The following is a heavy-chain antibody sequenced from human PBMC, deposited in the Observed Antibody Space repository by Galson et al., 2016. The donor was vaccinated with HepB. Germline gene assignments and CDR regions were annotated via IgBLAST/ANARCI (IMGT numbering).Heavy chain of an antibody. J-gene: IGHJ3*01. CDR2: ISAHNGNT. D-gene: IGHD3-10*01. CDR3: ARPFGSGNYDAFDV. Sequence: SVKVSCKASGSTFRDYYVHWVRQAPGQGLEWMGWISAHNGNTNYAQSLQGRVTLTTETSTNTAYMELRSLRSDDTALYYCARPFGSGNYDAFDVWGQGTMVTVSS. V-gene: IGHV1-18*04. CDR1: GSTFRDYY.